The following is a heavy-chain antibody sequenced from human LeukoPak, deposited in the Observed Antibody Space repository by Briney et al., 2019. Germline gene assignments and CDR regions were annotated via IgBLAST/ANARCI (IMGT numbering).Heavy chain of an antibody. V-gene: IGHV3-15*01. J-gene: IGHJ4*02. D-gene: IGHD3-10*01. CDR3: TLPWGSGSYYDY. CDR1: GLTFSNAW. CDR2: IKSKTEGGKT. Sequence: PGGSLRLSCADSGLTFSNAWLNWVRQAPGKGLEWVGHIKSKTEGGKTDYAAPVKGRFTISRDDSKNTLFLQMNSLKTEDTAVYYCTLPWGSGSYYDYWGQGTLVTVSS.